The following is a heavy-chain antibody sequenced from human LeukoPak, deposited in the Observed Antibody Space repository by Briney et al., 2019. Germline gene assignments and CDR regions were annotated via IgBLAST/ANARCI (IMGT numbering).Heavy chain of an antibody. Sequence: GGSLSLSCAASGFTFSKYDMYWIRQAPGKGLECVSVISRDGTTYYADSVKGRFTISRDNSQNTLSLQMNSLKAEDTAVYYCSKKGQNDDYGKPDWGQGTLVTVSS. D-gene: IGHD4-17*01. J-gene: IGHJ4*02. CDR3: SKKGQNDDYGKPD. CDR2: ISRDGTT. CDR1: GFTFSKYD. V-gene: IGHV3-23*01.